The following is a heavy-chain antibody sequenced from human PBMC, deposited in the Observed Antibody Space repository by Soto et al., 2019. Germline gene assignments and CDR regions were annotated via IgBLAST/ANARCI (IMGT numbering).Heavy chain of an antibody. V-gene: IGHV3-33*01. Sequence: QVQLVESGGGVVQPGRSLRLSCAASGFTFSSYGMHWVRQAPGKGLEWVAVIWYDGSNKYYADSVKGRFTISRDNSKNTLYLQMNSLRAEDTAVYYRARIYRNDGGGMGVDAFDIWGQGTMVTVSS. CDR3: ARIYRNDGGGMGVDAFDI. CDR2: IWYDGSNK. D-gene: IGHD1-1*01. CDR1: GFTFSSYG. J-gene: IGHJ3*02.